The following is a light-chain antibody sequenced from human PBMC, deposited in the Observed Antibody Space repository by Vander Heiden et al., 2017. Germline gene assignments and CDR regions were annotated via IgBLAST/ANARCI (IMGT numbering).Light chain of an antibody. Sequence: QPVLTRPPPAAGAPGQRFTISCTGSSSNIGAGYDVHWYQQLPGTAPKLLIYGNSNRPSGVPDRFSGSKSGTSASLAITGLQAEDEADYYCQSYDSSLSGLVVFGGGTKLTVL. V-gene: IGLV1-40*01. CDR1: SSNIGAGYD. CDR2: GNS. CDR3: QSYDSSLSGLVV. J-gene: IGLJ2*01.